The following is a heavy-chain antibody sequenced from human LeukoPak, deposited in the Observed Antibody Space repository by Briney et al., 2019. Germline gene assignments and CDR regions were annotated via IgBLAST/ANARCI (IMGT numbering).Heavy chain of an antibody. V-gene: IGHV3-15*01. CDR1: GFTFSNAW. CDR2: IKSKTDGGTT. D-gene: IGHD1-26*01. CDR3: TREGGSYPYYYYYYMDV. Sequence: GGSLRLSCAASGFTFSNAWMSWVRQAPGEGLEWVGRIKSKTDGGTTDYAAPVKGRFTISRDDSKSIAYLQMNSLKTEDTAVYYCTREGGSYPYYYYYYMDVWGKGTTVTISS. J-gene: IGHJ6*03.